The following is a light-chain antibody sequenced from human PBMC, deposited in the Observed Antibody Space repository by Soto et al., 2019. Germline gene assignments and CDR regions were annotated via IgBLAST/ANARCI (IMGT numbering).Light chain of an antibody. CDR2: GAS. V-gene: IGKV3-20*01. Sequence: EIVLPQSPGPLSLCPGERATLSCRASPSVSSSYLAWYQQKPGQAPRLLIYGASSRATGIPDRFSGSGSGTDFTLTISRMEPEDFAGYYCQQFGSSPLCTFGPGTKVDVK. CDR3: QQFGSSPLCT. CDR1: PSVSSSY. J-gene: IGKJ3*01.